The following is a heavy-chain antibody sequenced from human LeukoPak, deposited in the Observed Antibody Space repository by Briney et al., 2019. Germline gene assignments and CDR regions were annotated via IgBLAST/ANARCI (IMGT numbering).Heavy chain of an antibody. J-gene: IGHJ4*02. CDR3: ARGRGQIAVAALYFDY. V-gene: IGHV1-2*02. D-gene: IGHD6-19*01. Sequence: ASVTVSFKASGYTFTVYYMHWVRQAPGQGLEWMGWINPNSGGTNYAQKFQGRVTMTRDTSISTAYMELSRLRSDDTAVYYCARGRGQIAVAALYFDYWGQGTLVTVSS. CDR2: INPNSGGT. CDR1: GYTFTVYY.